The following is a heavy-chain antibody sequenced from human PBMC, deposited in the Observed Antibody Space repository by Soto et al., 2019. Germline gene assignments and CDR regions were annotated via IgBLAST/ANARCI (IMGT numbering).Heavy chain of an antibody. Sequence: SETLSLTCTVSGGSISSSSYYWGWIRQPPGKGLEWIGSIYYSGSTYYNPYLKSRVTISVDTSKNQFSLKLSSVTATDTTEYYCARNPAYYYGSGSYYNGGYYYYYMDVWGKGTTVTVSS. CDR1: GGSISSSSYY. CDR3: ARNPAYYYGSGSYYNGGYYYYYMDV. J-gene: IGHJ6*03. D-gene: IGHD3-10*01. V-gene: IGHV4-39*01. CDR2: IYYSGST.